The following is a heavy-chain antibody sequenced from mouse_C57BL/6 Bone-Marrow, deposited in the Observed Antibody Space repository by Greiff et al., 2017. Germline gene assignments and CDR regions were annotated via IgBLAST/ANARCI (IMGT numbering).Heavy chain of an antibody. J-gene: IGHJ2*01. V-gene: IGHV1-7*01. CDR2: INPSSGYT. CDR3: AIRVHDRSSVYFAG. CDR1: GYTFTSYW. D-gene: IGHD1-1*01. Sequence: QVQLKQPGAELVKPGASVKLSCKASGYTFTSYWMTWVKQRPGQGLEWIGYINPSSGYTKYNQKFKDKATLTADKSSSTAYMQLSSLTYEDSAVYYCAIRVHDRSSVYFAGWGPGPTLT.